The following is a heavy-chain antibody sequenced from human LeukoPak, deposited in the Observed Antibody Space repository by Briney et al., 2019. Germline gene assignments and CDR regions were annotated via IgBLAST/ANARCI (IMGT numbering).Heavy chain of an antibody. V-gene: IGHV3-11*04. CDR1: GFTFRNYY. CDR2: ISASGDTI. J-gene: IGHJ4*02. CDR3: ARDPSWEILSYFDY. D-gene: IGHD1-26*01. Sequence: GGSLRLSCTASGFTFRNYYMTWIRQAPGKGLEWVSYISASGDTIYYGDSVRGRFTISRDNAKNSLYLDMNTLKAEDTAVYYCARDPSWEILSYFDYWGQGTLVTVSS.